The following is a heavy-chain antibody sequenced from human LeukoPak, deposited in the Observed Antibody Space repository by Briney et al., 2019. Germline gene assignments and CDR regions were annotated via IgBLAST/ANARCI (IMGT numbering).Heavy chain of an antibody. J-gene: IGHJ4*02. Sequence: PGGSLRLSCAASGFTFSSYGMSWVRQAPGKGLEWVANIKQDESEKYYVDSVKGRFTISRDNAKNSLYLQMNSPRAEDTAVYYCARGEYQLPQRWGQGTLVTVSS. CDR2: IKQDESEK. CDR3: ARGEYQLPQR. V-gene: IGHV3-7*01. CDR1: GFTFSSYG. D-gene: IGHD2-2*01.